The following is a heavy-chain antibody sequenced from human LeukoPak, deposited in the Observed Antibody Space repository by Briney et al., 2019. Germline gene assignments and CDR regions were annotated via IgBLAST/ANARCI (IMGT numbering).Heavy chain of an antibody. V-gene: IGHV4-39*07. CDR2: MYYSGST. CDR1: GGSISSSGYY. Sequence: SETLSLTCTVSGGSISSSGYYWGWIRQPPGKGLEWIGSMYYSGSTYYNPSLKSRVTISVDTSKNQFSLQLSSVTAADTAVYYCARNYYFYNYMDVWGKGTTVTVSS. CDR3: ARNYYFYNYMDV. J-gene: IGHJ6*03.